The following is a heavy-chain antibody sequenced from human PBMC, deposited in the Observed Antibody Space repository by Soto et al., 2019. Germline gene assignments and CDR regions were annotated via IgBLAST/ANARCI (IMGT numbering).Heavy chain of an antibody. Sequence: SSETLCLTCAVSGYSLSSAYYWGWIRQHPGKGLEWIGSIYHSGSTYYNPSLKSRVTISVDTSKNQFSLKLSSVTAADTAVYYCASPTPLIAEAGFDYWGQGTLVTVS. CDR3: ASPTPLIAEAGFDY. V-gene: IGHV4-38-2*01. CDR1: GYSLSSAYY. CDR2: IYHSGST. J-gene: IGHJ4*02. D-gene: IGHD6-13*01.